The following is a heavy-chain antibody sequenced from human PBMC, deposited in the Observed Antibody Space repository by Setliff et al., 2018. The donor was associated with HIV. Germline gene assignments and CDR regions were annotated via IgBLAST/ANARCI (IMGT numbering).Heavy chain of an antibody. CDR2: ISSSSSYI. CDR1: GFTFSSYS. J-gene: IGHJ6*03. CDR3: ARPRTGYYYMDV. Sequence: PGESLKISCAASGFTFSSYSMSWVRQAPGKGLEWVSSISSSSSYIYYADSVRGRFTISRDNAQNSLYLQMNSLRAEDTAVYYCARPRTGYYYMDVWGKGTTVTVSS. D-gene: IGHD3-9*01. V-gene: IGHV3-21*01.